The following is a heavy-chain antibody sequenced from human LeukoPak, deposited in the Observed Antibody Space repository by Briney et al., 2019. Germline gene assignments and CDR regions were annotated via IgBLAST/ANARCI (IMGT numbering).Heavy chain of an antibody. V-gene: IGHV3-74*01. CDR2: INSDGSST. Sequence: PGGSLRLSCAASGFTFSSYWMHWVRQAPGKGLVWVSRINSDGSSTSYADSVKGRFTISRDNAKNTLYLQMNSLRAEDTAVYHCASSRDYYYYGMDVWGQGTTVTVSS. CDR1: GFTFSSYW. J-gene: IGHJ6*02. CDR3: ASSRDYYYYGMDV.